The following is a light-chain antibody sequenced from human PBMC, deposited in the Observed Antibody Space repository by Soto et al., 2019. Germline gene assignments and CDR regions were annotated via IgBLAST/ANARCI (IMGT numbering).Light chain of an antibody. CDR3: QQYGSSSWT. Sequence: EIVLTQSPGTLSLSPGERATLSCSASQSVSSSYLAWYQQRPGQAPRLLIYGASSRATGIPDRFSGSGSGTDFTLTISRLEAEDFAVYYCQQYGSSSWTFGQGTKV. V-gene: IGKV3-20*01. CDR2: GAS. CDR1: QSVSSSY. J-gene: IGKJ1*01.